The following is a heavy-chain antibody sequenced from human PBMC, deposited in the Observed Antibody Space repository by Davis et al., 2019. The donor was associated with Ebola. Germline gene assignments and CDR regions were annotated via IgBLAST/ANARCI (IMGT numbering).Heavy chain of an antibody. CDR2: ISSSGSTI. J-gene: IGHJ4*02. CDR3: ARAPRNYYDSSGYWDYFDY. V-gene: IGHV3-11*01. CDR1: GFTFSDYY. Sequence: PGGSLRLSCAASGFTFSDYYMSWIRQAPGKGLEWVSYISSSGSTIYYADSVKGRFTISRDNAKNSLYLQMNSLRAEDTAVYYCARAPRNYYDSSGYWDYFDYWGQGTLVTVSS. D-gene: IGHD3-22*01.